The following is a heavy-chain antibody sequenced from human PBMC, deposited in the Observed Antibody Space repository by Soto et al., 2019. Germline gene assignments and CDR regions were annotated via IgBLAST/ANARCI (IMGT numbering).Heavy chain of an antibody. D-gene: IGHD6-13*01. CDR1: GFSLSTSGVG. Sequence: QITLKESGPALVKPTQTLTLTCTFSGFSLSTSGVGVGWIRQPPGKALEWLALIYWDDDKRYSPSLKSRLTITKDTSKNQVVLTMTNMDPVDTATYFFARQQQLDDTGAFDIWGQGTMVTVSS. V-gene: IGHV2-5*02. J-gene: IGHJ3*02. CDR3: ARQQQLDDTGAFDI. CDR2: IYWDDDK.